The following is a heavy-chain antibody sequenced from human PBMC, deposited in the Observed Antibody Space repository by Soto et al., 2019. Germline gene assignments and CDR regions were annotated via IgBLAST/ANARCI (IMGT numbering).Heavy chain of an antibody. CDR3: AKDGGPRITMIVVVIPEYYFDY. CDR2: ISGSGGST. CDR1: GFTFSSYA. V-gene: IGHV3-23*01. Sequence: GGSLRLSCAASGFTFSSYAMSWVRQAPGKGLEWVSAISGSGGSTYYADSVKGRFTISRDNSKNTLYLQMNSLRAEDTAVYYCAKDGGPRITMIVVVIPEYYFDYWGQGTLVTVSS. J-gene: IGHJ4*02. D-gene: IGHD3-22*01.